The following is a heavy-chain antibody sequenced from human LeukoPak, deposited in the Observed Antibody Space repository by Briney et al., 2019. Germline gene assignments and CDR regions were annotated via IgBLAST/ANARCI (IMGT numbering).Heavy chain of an antibody. J-gene: IGHJ4*02. Sequence: GGSLRLSCAASGFTFSTYAMSGVRQTPEKGLEWVSAISGSGGSTYYADSVKGRFTISRDNSKNTLYLQMNSLRAEDTAVYYCAKDRGFGEYFPFFYWGQGTLVTVSS. CDR1: GFTFSTYA. V-gene: IGHV3-23*01. D-gene: IGHD3-10*01. CDR2: ISGSGGST. CDR3: AKDRGFGEYFPFFY.